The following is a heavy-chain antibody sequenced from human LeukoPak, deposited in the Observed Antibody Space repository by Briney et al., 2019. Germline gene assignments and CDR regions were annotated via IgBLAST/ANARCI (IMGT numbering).Heavy chain of an antibody. CDR1: GGSISSYY. D-gene: IGHD4-11*01. V-gene: IGHV4-4*07. CDR2: IYTSGST. CDR3: ARDGDLAVTTFFDY. J-gene: IGHJ4*02. Sequence: SETLSLTCTVSGGSISSYYWSWIRQPAGKGLEWIGRIYTSGSTNYNPSLKSRVTMSVDTSKNQFSLKLSSVTAADTAVYYCARDGDLAVTTFFDYWGQGTLATVSS.